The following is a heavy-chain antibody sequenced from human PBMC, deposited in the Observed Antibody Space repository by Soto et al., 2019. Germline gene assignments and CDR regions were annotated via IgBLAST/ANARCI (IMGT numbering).Heavy chain of an antibody. J-gene: IGHJ6*02. V-gene: IGHV1-18*01. D-gene: IGHD5-12*01. Sequence: QVQLVQSGAEVKRPGASVKVSCRASGYSFTTYGVSWVRQAPGQGLEWMGWITAYNGDTNYAQRFLDRVTMTTDTSTTTAHMELRSLRSDDTAVYYCAREGDVVAAMYSDSNYYGMDVWGQGTTVTVSS. CDR1: GYSFTTYG. CDR3: AREGDVVAAMYSDSNYYGMDV. CDR2: ITAYNGDT.